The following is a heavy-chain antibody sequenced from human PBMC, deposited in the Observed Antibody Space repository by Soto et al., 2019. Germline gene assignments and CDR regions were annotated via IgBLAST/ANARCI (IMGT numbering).Heavy chain of an antibody. CDR2: KTFSGNTV. J-gene: IGHJ6*02. CDR1: GFTFSDSY. V-gene: IGHV3-11*01. Sequence: QVQLVESGGGLVKPGGSLRLSCAASGFTFSDSYMSWIRQAPGKGLEWISYKTFSGNTVYYPDSLKGRFTLSRDNAKNSLYLQMNRLRAEDTAVYYCARVSWREKYGMDVWGQGTTVTVSS. CDR3: ARVSWREKYGMDV.